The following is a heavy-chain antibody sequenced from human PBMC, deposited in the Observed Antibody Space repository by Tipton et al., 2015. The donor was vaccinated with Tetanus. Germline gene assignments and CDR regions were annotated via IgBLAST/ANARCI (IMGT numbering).Heavy chain of an antibody. J-gene: IGHJ1*01. V-gene: IGHV5-51*01. CDR3: VRTDSGSFTAGPQD. CDR2: IYPGDFDT. CDR1: GYSFTSYW. Sequence: QLVQSGAEVKKSGESLKISCKASGYSFTSYWIGWVRQMPGKGLEWMGTIYPGDFDTRYSPSFQGQVTISADKSIGTAYLQWNSLKASDTAMYYCVRTDSGSFTAGPQDWGQGTLVTVSS. D-gene: IGHD1-26*01.